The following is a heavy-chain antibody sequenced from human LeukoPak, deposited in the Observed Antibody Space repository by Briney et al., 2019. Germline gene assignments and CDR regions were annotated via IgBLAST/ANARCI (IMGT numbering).Heavy chain of an antibody. CDR1: GYRFTSYW. CDR3: ARLFGYSSGWERHFDY. Sequence: GESLKISCKGSGYRFTSYWIGWVRQMPGKGLEWMGIIYPGDSDTRYSPSFQGQVTISADKSISTAYLQWSSLKASDSAIYYCARLFGYSSGWERHFDYWGQGTLVTVSS. CDR2: IYPGDSDT. D-gene: IGHD6-19*01. J-gene: IGHJ4*02. V-gene: IGHV5-51*01.